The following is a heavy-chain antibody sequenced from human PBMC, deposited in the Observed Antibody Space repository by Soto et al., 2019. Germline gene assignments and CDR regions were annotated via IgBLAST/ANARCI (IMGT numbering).Heavy chain of an antibody. D-gene: IGHD3-10*01. Sequence: GGSLRLSCAASGFTFDDYAMHWVRQAPGKGLEWVSGISWNSGSIGYADSVKGRFTISRDNAKNSLYLQMNSLRAEDTALYYCAKVVTIPLGRSPGNYYYYMDVWGKGTTVTVSS. CDR2: ISWNSGSI. CDR3: AKVVTIPLGRSPGNYYYYMDV. V-gene: IGHV3-9*01. J-gene: IGHJ6*03. CDR1: GFTFDDYA.